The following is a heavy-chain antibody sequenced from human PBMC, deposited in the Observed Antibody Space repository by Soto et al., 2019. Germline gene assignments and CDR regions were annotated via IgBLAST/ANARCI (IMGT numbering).Heavy chain of an antibody. Sequence: PGGSLRLSCAASGFTFSSYAMSWVRQAPGKGLEWVSAISGSGGSKYYADSVKGRFTISRDNSKNTLYLQMNSLRAEDTAVYYCARATAEGLYYYYGMDVWGQGTTVTVSS. CDR2: ISGSGGSK. J-gene: IGHJ6*02. V-gene: IGHV3-23*01. CDR3: ARATAEGLYYYYGMDV. CDR1: GFTFSSYA.